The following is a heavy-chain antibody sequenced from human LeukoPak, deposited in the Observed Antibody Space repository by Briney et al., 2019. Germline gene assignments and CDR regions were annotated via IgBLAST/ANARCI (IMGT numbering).Heavy chain of an antibody. CDR1: GYTFTDCY. Sequence: ASVKVSCKASGYTFTDCYIHWVRQAPGQGLEWMGWINPNSGGTNYAQKFQGWVTVTRDTSISTAYMELSRLRSDDTAVYYCARPNTCSSTSCYEFAKWGQGTLVTVSS. CDR2: INPNSGGT. V-gene: IGHV1-2*04. D-gene: IGHD2-2*01. J-gene: IGHJ4*02. CDR3: ARPNTCSSTSCYEFAK.